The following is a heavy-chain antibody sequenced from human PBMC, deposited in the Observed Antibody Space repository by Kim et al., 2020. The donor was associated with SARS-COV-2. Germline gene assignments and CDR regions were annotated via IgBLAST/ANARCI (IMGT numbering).Heavy chain of an antibody. CDR3: ARHASSGYSNFEFDY. J-gene: IGHJ4*02. D-gene: IGHD4-4*01. CDR1: GGSISSYY. Sequence: SETLSLTCTVSGGSISSYYWSWIRQPPGKGLEWIGYIYYSGSTNYNPSLKSRVTISVDTSKNQFSLKLSSVTAADTAVYYCARHASSGYSNFEFDYWGQGTLVTVSS. V-gene: IGHV4-59*08. CDR2: IYYSGST.